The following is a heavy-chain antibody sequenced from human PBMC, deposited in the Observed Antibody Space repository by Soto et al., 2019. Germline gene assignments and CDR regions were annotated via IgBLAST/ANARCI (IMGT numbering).Heavy chain of an antibody. J-gene: IGHJ6*02. Sequence: GGSLRLSCAASGFTFSSYAMSWVRQAPGKGLEWVSAISGSGGSTYYADSVKGRFTISRDNSKNTLYLQMNSLRAEDTAVYYCAKDLGPLGYSYGYNYHYGMDVWGQGTTVTVSS. CDR1: GFTFSSYA. D-gene: IGHD5-18*01. V-gene: IGHV3-23*01. CDR2: ISGSGGST. CDR3: AKDLGPLGYSYGYNYHYGMDV.